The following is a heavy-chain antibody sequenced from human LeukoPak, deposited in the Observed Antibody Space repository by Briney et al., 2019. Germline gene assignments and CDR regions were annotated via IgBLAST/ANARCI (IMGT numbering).Heavy chain of an antibody. V-gene: IGHV3-23*01. CDR1: GFTFSSYA. J-gene: IGHJ6*03. D-gene: IGHD3-22*01. CDR3: ARSYDSSGYYYYMDV. CDR2: ISGSGDIA. Sequence: GGSLRLSCAASGFTFSSYAMTWVRQAPGKGLEWVSAISGSGDIAYHADSVKGRFTISRDNAKNTLYLQMNSLRAEDTAVYYCARSYDSSGYYYYMDVWGKGTTVIISS.